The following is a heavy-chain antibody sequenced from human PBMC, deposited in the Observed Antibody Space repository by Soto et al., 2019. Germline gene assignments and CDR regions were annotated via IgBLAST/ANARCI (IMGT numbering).Heavy chain of an antibody. CDR3: ARVSHMGGYDSFDY. J-gene: IGHJ4*02. CDR2: ISSSGSTI. CDR1: GFTFSSYE. D-gene: IGHD5-12*01. Sequence: EVQLVESGGGLVQPGGSLRLSCAASGFTFSSYEMNWVRQAPGKGLEWVSYISSSGSTIYYADSVKGRFTISRDNAKNSLYLQMNSLRAEDTAVYYCARVSHMGGYDSFDYWGQGTLVTVSS. V-gene: IGHV3-48*03.